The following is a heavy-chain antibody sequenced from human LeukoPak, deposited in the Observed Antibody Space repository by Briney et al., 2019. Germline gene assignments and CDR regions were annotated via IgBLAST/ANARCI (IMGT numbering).Heavy chain of an antibody. CDR2: IYYTGST. Sequence: KSSETLSLTCTVSGGPVTNFYWSWVRQPPGKRLEWLGFIYYTGSTTYNPSLESRVTISVDTSKNQFSLRLRSVTAADTAVYYCAASRWYFDVWGRGVVVAVSS. J-gene: IGHJ2*01. V-gene: IGHV4-59*08. CDR3: AASRWYFDV. CDR1: GGPVTNFY.